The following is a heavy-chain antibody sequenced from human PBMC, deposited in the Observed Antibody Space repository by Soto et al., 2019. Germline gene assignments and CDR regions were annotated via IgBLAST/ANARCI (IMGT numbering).Heavy chain of an antibody. CDR3: ASGNSSGWHAFDI. CDR2: IIPIFGTA. Sequence: SGKHGSKSPVGTVSSHAISLVRQAPGQGLEWMGGIIPIFGTANYAQKFQGRVTITADESTSTAYMEMSSLRSEDTAVYYCASGNSSGWHAFDIWGQGTMVTVSS. J-gene: IGHJ3*02. D-gene: IGHD6-19*01. CDR1: VGTVSSHA. V-gene: IGHV1-69*13.